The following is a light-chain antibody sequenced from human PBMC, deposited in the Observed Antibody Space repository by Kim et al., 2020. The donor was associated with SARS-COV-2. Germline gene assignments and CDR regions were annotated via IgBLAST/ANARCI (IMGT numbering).Light chain of an antibody. J-gene: IGKJ4*01. V-gene: IGKV1-13*02. CDR1: QGTNSG. CDR3: QQYHSFPFT. Sequence: ATQLTQSPSSLSASVGDRVSLTCRASQGTNSGLAWYQQKPGELPELLIYDASSLESGVPSRFSGSGSGTDFTLTISSLQPDDFATYYCQQYHSFPFTFGGGAKVDIK. CDR2: DAS.